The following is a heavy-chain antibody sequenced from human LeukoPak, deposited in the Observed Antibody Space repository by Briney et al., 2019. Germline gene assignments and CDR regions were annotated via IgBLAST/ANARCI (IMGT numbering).Heavy chain of an antibody. V-gene: IGHV4-31*11. CDR1: GGSISSGGYY. CDR2: IYYSGST. J-gene: IGHJ4*02. CDR3: ARGVHFDY. Sequence: SGTLSLTCAVSGGSISSGGYYWSWIRQHPGKGLEWIGYIYYSGSTYYNPSLKSRVTISVDTSKNQISLKLSSVTAADTAVYYCARGVHFDYWGQGTLVTVSS.